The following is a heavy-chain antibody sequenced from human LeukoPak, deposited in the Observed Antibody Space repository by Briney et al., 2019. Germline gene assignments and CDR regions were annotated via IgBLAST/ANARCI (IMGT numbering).Heavy chain of an antibody. D-gene: IGHD2-2*01. CDR1: GGSFSGYY. V-gene: IGHV4-34*01. CDR2: INHSGST. CDR3: ARRCSSTSCYRSWLSERRYYFDY. J-gene: IGHJ4*02. Sequence: SETLSLTCAVYGGSFSGYYWSWIRQPPGKGLEWIGVINHSGSTNYNPSLKSRVTISVDTSKNQFSLKLSSVTAADTAVYYCARRCSSTSCYRSWLSERRYYFDYWGQGTLVTVSS.